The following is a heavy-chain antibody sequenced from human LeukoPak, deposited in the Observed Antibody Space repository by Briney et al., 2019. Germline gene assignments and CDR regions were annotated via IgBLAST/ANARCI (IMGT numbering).Heavy chain of an antibody. CDR3: ARVKYYYDSSGGVTPLY. Sequence: PSETLSLTCTVSGVSISSSNSYWGWIRQPPGKGLEWIGSIYYTGNTYYNASLKSRVTISIDTSKNQISLRLTSVTATDTAVYYCARVKYYYDSSGGVTPLYWGQGTLVTVSS. CDR1: GVSISSSNSY. D-gene: IGHD3-22*01. CDR2: IYYTGNT. V-gene: IGHV4-39*01. J-gene: IGHJ4*02.